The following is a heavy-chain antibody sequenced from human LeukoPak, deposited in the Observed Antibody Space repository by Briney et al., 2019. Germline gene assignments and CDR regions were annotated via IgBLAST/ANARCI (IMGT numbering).Heavy chain of an antibody. CDR2: IYYSGST. Sequence: SETLSLTCPLPGGSINSYYCSWIRQPPGKRMELIGYIYYSGSTNYNPSLKSRVTISVDTSKNQFSLKLSSVTAADTAVYYCAREGDCSSTSCYTRGGYMDVWGKGTTVTVSS. J-gene: IGHJ6*03. D-gene: IGHD2-2*02. V-gene: IGHV4-59*01. CDR1: GGSINSYY. CDR3: AREGDCSSTSCYTRGGYMDV.